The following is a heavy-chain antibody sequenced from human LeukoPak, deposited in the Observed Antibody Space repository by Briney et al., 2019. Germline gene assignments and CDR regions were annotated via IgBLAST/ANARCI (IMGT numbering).Heavy chain of an antibody. D-gene: IGHD3-9*01. J-gene: IGHJ1*01. V-gene: IGHV3-48*04. CDR3: ARDGHYDILTGYFQD. CDR2: ITNSGTTI. CDR1: GFTFSSYG. Sequence: GGSLRLSCAASGFTFSSYGMHWVRQAPGKGLEWVSYITNSGTTIYYADSVKGRFTISRDNAKNSLYLQMNSLRAEDTAVYYCARDGHYDILTGYFQDWGQGTLVTVSS.